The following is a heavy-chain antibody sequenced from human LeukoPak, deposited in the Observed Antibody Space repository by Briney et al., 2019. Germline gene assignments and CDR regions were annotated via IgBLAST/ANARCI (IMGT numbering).Heavy chain of an antibody. CDR3: ARDFGCSGGSCYSGIIWFDP. CDR2: ISAYNGNT. Sequence: GASVKVSCKASGYTFTSYGISWVRQAPGQGLEWMGWISAYNGNTNYAQKLQGRVTMTTDTSTSTAYMELRSLRSDDTAVYYCARDFGCSGGSCYSGIIWFDPWGQGTLVTVSS. D-gene: IGHD2-15*01. J-gene: IGHJ5*02. CDR1: GYTFTSYG. V-gene: IGHV1-18*01.